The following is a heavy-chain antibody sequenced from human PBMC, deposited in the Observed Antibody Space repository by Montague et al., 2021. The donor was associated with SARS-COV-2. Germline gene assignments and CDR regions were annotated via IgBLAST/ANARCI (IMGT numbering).Heavy chain of an antibody. J-gene: IGHJ4*02. CDR1: GVSVTDYY. CDR3: ARHAYYDFLNGPPDF. D-gene: IGHD3/OR15-3a*01. V-gene: IGHV4-59*08. Sequence: SETLSLTCTVSGVSVTDYYWSWIRQPPGKGLEWIGDVLYNKGTNFNPSLKSRVAISVDTSKNQFSLRLTSVTAADTAVYYCARHAYYDFLNGPPDFWDQGTLVTVSS. CDR2: VLYNKGT.